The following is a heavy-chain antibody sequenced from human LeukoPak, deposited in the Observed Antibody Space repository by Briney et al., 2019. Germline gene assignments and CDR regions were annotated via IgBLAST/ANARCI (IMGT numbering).Heavy chain of an antibody. CDR2: ITPIFGTA. Sequence: GSSVKVSCKASGGTFSSYAISWVRQAPGQGFEWMGGITPIFGTANYAQKFQGRVTITADKSTSTAYMELSSLRSEDTAVYYCARDSMMITFGGVIVNTHYFDYWGQGTLVTVSS. D-gene: IGHD3-16*02. CDR1: GGTFSSYA. J-gene: IGHJ4*02. CDR3: ARDSMMITFGGVIVNTHYFDY. V-gene: IGHV1-69*06.